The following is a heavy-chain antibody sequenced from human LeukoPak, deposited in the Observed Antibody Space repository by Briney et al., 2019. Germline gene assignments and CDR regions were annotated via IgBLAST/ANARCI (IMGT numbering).Heavy chain of an antibody. CDR3: ARAGGSASYYDFWSGTPTDY. D-gene: IGHD3-3*01. CDR1: GYTFTGYY. CDR2: INPNSGGT. Sequence: ASVKVSCKASGYTFTGYYMHWVRQAPGQGLEWMGWINPNSGGTNYAQKFQGRVTMTRDTSISTAYMELSRLRSDDTAVYYCARAGGSASYYDFWSGTPTDYWGQGTLVTVSS. J-gene: IGHJ4*02. V-gene: IGHV1-2*02.